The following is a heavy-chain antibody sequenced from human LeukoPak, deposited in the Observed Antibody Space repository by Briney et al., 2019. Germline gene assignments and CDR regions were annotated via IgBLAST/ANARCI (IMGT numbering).Heavy chain of an antibody. V-gene: IGHV4-59*11. Sequence: SETLSLTCTVSSGAFSGHYRSWIRQSPGKGLQWIGDIYYSGKTYYYPSLQSRVTLFVGTSWSHFSLRLASVTAADAAVYYCGRHSNKDGSGVLENFDMWDIGKMVSVSS. CDR3: GRHSNKDGSGVLENFDM. D-gene: IGHD3-22*01. CDR2: IYYSGKT. J-gene: IGHJ3*02. CDR1: SGAFSGHY.